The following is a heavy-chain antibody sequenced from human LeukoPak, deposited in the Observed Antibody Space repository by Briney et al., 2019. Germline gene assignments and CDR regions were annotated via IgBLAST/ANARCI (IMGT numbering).Heavy chain of an antibody. CDR1: GGSFSGYY. CDR3: ARSPDIVVVIDYYYMDV. CDR2: INHSGST. Sequence: SETLSLTCAVYGGSFSGYYWSWIRQPPGKGLEWIGEINHSGSTNYNPSLKSRVTISVDTSKNQFSLKLSSVTAADTAVYYCARSPDIVVVIDYYYMDVWGKGTTVTVSS. D-gene: IGHD2-2*01. V-gene: IGHV4-34*01. J-gene: IGHJ6*03.